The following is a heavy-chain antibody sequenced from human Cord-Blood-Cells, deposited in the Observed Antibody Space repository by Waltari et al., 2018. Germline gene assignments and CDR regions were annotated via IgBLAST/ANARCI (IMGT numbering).Heavy chain of an antibody. D-gene: IGHD1-1*01. CDR1: GFTFSSYA. CDR2: ISYDGSNK. Sequence: QVQLVESGGGVVQPGRSLRLSCAASGFTFSSYAMHWVRQAPGKGLEWVAVISYDGSNKYYAESVKGRFTISRDNSKNTLYLQMNSLGAEDTAVYYCARDKAGTTQGACDIWGQGTMVTVSS. J-gene: IGHJ3*02. CDR3: ARDKAGTTQGACDI. V-gene: IGHV3-30-3*01.